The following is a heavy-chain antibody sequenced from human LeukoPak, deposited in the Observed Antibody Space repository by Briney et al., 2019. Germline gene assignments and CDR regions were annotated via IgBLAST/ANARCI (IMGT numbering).Heavy chain of an antibody. Sequence: SETLSLTCTVSGGSISSSSYYWGWIRQPPGKGLEWIGSIYYSGSTYYYPSLKSRATISVDTSKNQFSLKLSSVTAADTAVYYCARQAPSGELLYWGQGTLVTVSS. CDR3: ARQAPSGELLY. V-gene: IGHV4-39*01. CDR1: GGSISSSSYY. J-gene: IGHJ4*02. D-gene: IGHD1-26*01. CDR2: IYYSGST.